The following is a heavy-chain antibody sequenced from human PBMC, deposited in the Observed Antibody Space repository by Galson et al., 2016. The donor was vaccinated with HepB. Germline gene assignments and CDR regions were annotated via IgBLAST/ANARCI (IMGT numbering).Heavy chain of an antibody. CDR3: ARDLYASASGQEGMDI. V-gene: IGHV1-46*01. J-gene: IGHJ6*02. D-gene: IGHD2-8*01. CDR1: GYTFTNYY. CDR2: TNPSGTST. Sequence: SVKVSCKASGYTFTNYYIHWVRQAPGQGLEWVGYTNPSGTSTSYAQKFQGRVTVSRDTSTSTVYMELSSLRSEDTAVYYCARDLYASASGQEGMDIWGQGTTVTVAS.